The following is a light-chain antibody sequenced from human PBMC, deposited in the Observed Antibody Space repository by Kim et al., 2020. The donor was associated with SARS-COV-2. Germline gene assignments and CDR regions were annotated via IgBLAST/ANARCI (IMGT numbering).Light chain of an antibody. CDR2: GVS. Sequence: GQSVNIACTETKGDIGTDNYVTWYQQHPGKAPKLVIYGVSYQPSGVSNRLSGSKSGYTASLTISGLQAEDEADYYCGSYTTSSTVIFGGGTQLTVL. CDR1: KGDIGTDNY. V-gene: IGLV2-14*03. J-gene: IGLJ2*01. CDR3: GSYTTSSTVI.